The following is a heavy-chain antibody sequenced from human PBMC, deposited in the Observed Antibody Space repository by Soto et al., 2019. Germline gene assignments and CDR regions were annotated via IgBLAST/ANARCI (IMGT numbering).Heavy chain of an antibody. CDR2: IIPIFRTA. Sequence: QVQLVQSGAEVKKPGSSVKVSCKASGGTFSSYAISWVRQAPGQGLEWMGGIIPIFRTADYEQKFQGRVTITADEYTSTAYMELSSLRSEDTAVYYCASVETQRYYNGMDVWGQGTTVTVSS. D-gene: IGHD2-15*01. V-gene: IGHV1-69*12. CDR1: GGTFSSYA. CDR3: ASVETQRYYNGMDV. J-gene: IGHJ6*02.